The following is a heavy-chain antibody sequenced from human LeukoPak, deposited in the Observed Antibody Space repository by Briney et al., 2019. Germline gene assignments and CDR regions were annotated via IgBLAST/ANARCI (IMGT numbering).Heavy chain of an antibody. CDR3: ARGLYDSSSFDY. Sequence: GGSLRLSCAASGFTFSSYTMNWVRQAPGKGLEWVSVIYSGGSTYYADSVKGRFTISRDNSKNTLYLQMNSLRAEDTAVYYCARGLYDSSSFDYWGQGTLVTVSS. V-gene: IGHV3-53*01. J-gene: IGHJ4*02. CDR2: IYSGGST. CDR1: GFTFSSYT. D-gene: IGHD3-22*01.